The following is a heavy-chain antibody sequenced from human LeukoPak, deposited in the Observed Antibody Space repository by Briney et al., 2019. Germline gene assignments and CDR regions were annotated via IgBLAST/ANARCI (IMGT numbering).Heavy chain of an antibody. CDR1: GFTFSSYG. CDR2: ISYDGSNK. V-gene: IGHV3-30*18. J-gene: IGHJ4*02. Sequence: GGSLRLSCAASGFTFSSYGMHWVRQAPGKGLEWVAVISYDGSNKYYADSVKGRFTISRGNSKNTLYLQMNSLRAEDTAVYYCAKDSSSWYADYWGQGTLVTVSS. D-gene: IGHD6-13*01. CDR3: AKDSSSWYADY.